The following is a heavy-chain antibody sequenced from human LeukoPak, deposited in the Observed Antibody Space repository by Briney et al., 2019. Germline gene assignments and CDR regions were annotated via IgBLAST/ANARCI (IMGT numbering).Heavy chain of an antibody. D-gene: IGHD5-24*01. J-gene: IGHJ4*02. CDR3: VGGRVWLPDY. CDR2: IKKDGSEK. CDR1: GFTFGSYW. Sequence: GGSLRLSCAASGFTFGSYWMNWVRQAPGKGLEWVAIIKKDGSEKFYVDSVKGRFTISRDNAKNSLYLQMSNLRPEDTAVYYCVGGRVWLPDYWGQGTLVTVSS. V-gene: IGHV3-7*01.